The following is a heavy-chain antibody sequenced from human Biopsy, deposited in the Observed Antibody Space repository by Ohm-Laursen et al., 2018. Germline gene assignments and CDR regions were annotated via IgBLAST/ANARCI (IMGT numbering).Heavy chain of an antibody. V-gene: IGHV4-59*08. Sequence: SETLSLTCTVSSGSISSYYWSWIRQPPGKGLEWIGYIDYRGSTKYNPSLRGRVTMSIDTSRNQFSLKLSSVTAADTAVYYCATTTMDTSGWFGNYFDSWGQGTLVTVSA. CDR1: SGSISSYY. D-gene: IGHD6-19*01. CDR3: ATTTMDTSGWFGNYFDS. CDR2: IDYRGST. J-gene: IGHJ4*02.